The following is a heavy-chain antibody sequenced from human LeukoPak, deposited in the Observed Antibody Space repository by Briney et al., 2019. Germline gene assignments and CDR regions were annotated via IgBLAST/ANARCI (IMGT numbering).Heavy chain of an antibody. V-gene: IGHV3-9*01. Sequence: GRSLRLSCAASGFTFDDYAMHWVRQAPGKGLERVSGISWNNGSIGYADSVKGRFTISRDNAKNSLYLQMNSLRAEDTALYYCAKAAPLTHCSSTSCYTYYYGMDVWGQGTTVTVSS. CDR2: ISWNNGSI. J-gene: IGHJ6*02. D-gene: IGHD2-2*02. CDR1: GFTFDDYA. CDR3: AKAAPLTHCSSTSCYTYYYGMDV.